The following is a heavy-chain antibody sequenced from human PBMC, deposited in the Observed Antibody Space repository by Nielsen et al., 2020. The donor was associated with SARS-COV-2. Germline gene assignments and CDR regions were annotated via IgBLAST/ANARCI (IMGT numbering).Heavy chain of an antibody. D-gene: IGHD2-15*01. Sequence: WVRQAPGKGLEWIGSTYYSGNTYYNSSLKSRVTISVDTSKNQFSLQLSSVTAADTAVYYCARVYCSDANYYPDYFDYWGQGTLVTVSS. CDR3: ARVYCSDANYYPDYFDY. V-gene: IGHV4-39*01. J-gene: IGHJ4*02. CDR2: TYYSGNT.